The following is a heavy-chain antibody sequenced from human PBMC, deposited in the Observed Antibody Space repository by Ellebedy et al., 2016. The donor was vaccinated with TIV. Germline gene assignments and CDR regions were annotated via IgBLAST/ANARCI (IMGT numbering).Heavy chain of an antibody. V-gene: IGHV3-30*18. CDR1: GFIFDRFG. CDR2: ISYDGRNA. CDR3: AKDRSVVVIAMGHDAFDI. Sequence: GGSLRLXXAASGFIFDRFGMHWVRQAPGKGLEWVAVISYDGRNAYYADSVKGRFTISRDNSKNTLYPQMNSLRAEDTAVYYCAKDRSVVVIAMGHDAFDIWGQGTMVTVSS. J-gene: IGHJ3*02. D-gene: IGHD2-21*01.